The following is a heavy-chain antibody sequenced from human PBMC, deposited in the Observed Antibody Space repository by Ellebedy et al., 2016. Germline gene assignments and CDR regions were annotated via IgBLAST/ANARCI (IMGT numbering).Heavy chain of an antibody. J-gene: IGHJ4*02. CDR2: IIPIFGTA. CDR3: ARDAGANFDY. D-gene: IGHD2-8*02. Sequence: SVKVSXKASGGTFSSYDISWVRQAPEQGLEWMGGIIPIFGTANYAQKFQGRVTITADESTSTAYMELSSLRSGDTAVYYCARDAGANFDYWGQGTLVTVSS. CDR1: GGTFSSYD. V-gene: IGHV1-69*13.